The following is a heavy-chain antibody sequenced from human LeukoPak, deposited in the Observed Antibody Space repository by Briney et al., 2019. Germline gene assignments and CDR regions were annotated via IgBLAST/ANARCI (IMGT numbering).Heavy chain of an antibody. Sequence: ASVKVSCKVSGYTLTELSMHWVRQAPGKGLEWMGGFDPEDGETIYAQKFQGRVTMTEDTSTDTAYMELSSLRSEDTAVYYCATVPRCNWNYDYWGQGTLVTVSS. CDR1: GYTLTELS. CDR3: ATVPRCNWNYDY. D-gene: IGHD1-20*01. V-gene: IGHV1-24*01. J-gene: IGHJ4*02. CDR2: FDPEDGET.